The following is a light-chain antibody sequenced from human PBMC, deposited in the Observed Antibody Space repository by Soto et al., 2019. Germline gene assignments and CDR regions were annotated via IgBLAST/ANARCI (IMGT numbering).Light chain of an antibody. CDR2: DAS. J-gene: IGKJ5*01. V-gene: IGKV3-15*01. CDR1: QTIDNT. Sequence: EIVMTQSPATLSLSPVERATLSCMASQTIDNTLAWYQRKPGQAPRLLIYDASTRATGVPARFSGSGSGTEFTLTISSLQSEDFAVYYCQQYNNWPITFGQGTRLEIK. CDR3: QQYNNWPIT.